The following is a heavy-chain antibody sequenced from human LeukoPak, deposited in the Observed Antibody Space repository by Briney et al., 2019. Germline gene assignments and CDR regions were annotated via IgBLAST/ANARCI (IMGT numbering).Heavy chain of an antibody. V-gene: IGHV4-30-4*08. CDR2: IYYSGST. Sequence: PSETLSLTCTVSGGSISSGDYYWSWIRQPPGKGLEWIGYIYYSGSTYYNPSPKSRVTISVDTSKNQFSLKLSSVTAADTAVYYCARRNYYDSSRFDYWGQGTLVTVSS. D-gene: IGHD3-22*01. J-gene: IGHJ4*02. CDR3: ARRNYYDSSRFDY. CDR1: GGSISSGDYY.